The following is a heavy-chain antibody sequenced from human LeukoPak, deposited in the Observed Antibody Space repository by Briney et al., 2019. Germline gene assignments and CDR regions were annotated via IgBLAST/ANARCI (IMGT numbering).Heavy chain of an antibody. CDR3: AKCPTYDSSGYFYDY. Sequence: GGSLRLSCAASGFTFDDYAMHWVRQAPGKGLEWVSGISWNSGSIGYADSVKGRFTISRDNAKNSLYLQMNSPRAEDTAFYYCAKCPTYDSSGYFYDYWGQGTLVTVSS. V-gene: IGHV3-9*01. CDR1: GFTFDDYA. J-gene: IGHJ4*02. CDR2: ISWNSGSI. D-gene: IGHD3-22*01.